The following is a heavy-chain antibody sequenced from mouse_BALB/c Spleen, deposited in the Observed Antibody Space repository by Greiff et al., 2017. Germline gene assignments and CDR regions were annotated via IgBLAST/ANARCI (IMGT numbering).Heavy chain of an antibody. J-gene: IGHJ3*01. CDR1: GFNIKDYY. D-gene: IGHD2-4*01. CDR3: ARWYDYAFAD. CDR2: IDPENGNT. Sequence: EVQLQQSGAELVRPGALVKLSCKASGFNIKDYYMHWVKQRPEQGLEWIGWIDPENGNTIYDPKFQGTASITADTSSNTAYLQLSSLTSEDTAVYYCARWYDYAFADWGQGTLVTVSA. V-gene: IGHV14-1*02.